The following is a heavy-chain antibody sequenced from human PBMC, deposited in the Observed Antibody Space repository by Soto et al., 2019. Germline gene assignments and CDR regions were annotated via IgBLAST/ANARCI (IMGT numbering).Heavy chain of an antibody. Sequence: GVLRLSCAASGFTFSSYTMTWVRQAPGKGLEWVSLITENGGTTYNTDFVKGRFTISRDNSKNTLYLQMNSLRAEDTAIYYCAKCCQGGHGGTTDYWGQGTLVTVSS. J-gene: IGHJ4*02. CDR3: AKCCQGGHGGTTDY. V-gene: IGHV3-23*01. CDR2: ITENGGTT. CDR1: GFTFSSYT. D-gene: IGHD1-1*01.